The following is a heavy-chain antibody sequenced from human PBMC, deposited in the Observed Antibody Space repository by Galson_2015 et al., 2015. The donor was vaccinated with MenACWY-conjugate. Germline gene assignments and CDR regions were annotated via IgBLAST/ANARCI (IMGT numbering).Heavy chain of an antibody. J-gene: IGHJ5*02. CDR2: ISYTGIT. D-gene: IGHD3-10*01. V-gene: IGHV4-39*07. CDR3: ARDKLLWFGEFQNRVDP. Sequence: SLTCTVSGGSMSSSSYHWGWIRQPPGKGLEWIGSISYTGITFYNPSLKSRVTISVDTSKNQFSLKLSSVTAADTAVYYCARDKLLWFGEFQNRVDPWGQGTLVTVSS. CDR1: GGSMSSSSYH.